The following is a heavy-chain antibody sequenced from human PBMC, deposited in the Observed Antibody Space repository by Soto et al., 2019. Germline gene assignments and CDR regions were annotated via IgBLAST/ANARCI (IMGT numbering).Heavy chain of an antibody. CDR1: GGTFSSYT. CDR3: ARTGSVVTTDAFDI. D-gene: IGHD2-21*02. CDR2: IIPILGIA. J-gene: IGHJ3*02. V-gene: IGHV1-69*02. Sequence: QVQLVQSGAEVKKPGSSVKVSGKASGGTFSSYTISWVRQAPGQGLEWMGRIIPILGIANYAQKFQGRVTITADKSTSTAYMELSSLRSEDTAVYYCARTGSVVTTDAFDIWGQGTMVTVSS.